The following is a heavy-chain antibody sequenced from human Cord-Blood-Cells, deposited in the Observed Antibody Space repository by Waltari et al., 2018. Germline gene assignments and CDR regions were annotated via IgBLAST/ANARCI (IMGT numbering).Heavy chain of an antibody. Sequence: QVQLQQWGAGLLKPSATLSLTCAVSGGSFSGYYWSWIRQPPGKGLEWIGEINHSGSTNYNPSLKSRVTISVDTSKNQFSLKLSSVTAADTAVYYCARGLGYGGNFDYWGQGTLVTVSS. D-gene: IGHD4-17*01. CDR1: GGSFSGYY. CDR2: INHSGST. J-gene: IGHJ4*02. CDR3: ARGLGYGGNFDY. V-gene: IGHV4-34*01.